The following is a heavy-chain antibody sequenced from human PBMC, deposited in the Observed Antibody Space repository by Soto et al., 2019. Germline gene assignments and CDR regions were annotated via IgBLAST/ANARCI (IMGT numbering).Heavy chain of an antibody. J-gene: IGHJ3*02. CDR1: GFSLSTSGMC. CDR3: ARIFSYDSSGTHAFDI. CDR2: IDWDDDK. Sequence: SGPTLVNPTQPLTLTCTFSGFSLSTSGMCVSWIRQPPGKALEWLALIDWDDDKYYSTSLKTRLTISKDTSKNQVVLTMTNMDPVDTATYYCARIFSYDSSGTHAFDIWGQGTMVTVSS. V-gene: IGHV2-70*01. D-gene: IGHD3-22*01.